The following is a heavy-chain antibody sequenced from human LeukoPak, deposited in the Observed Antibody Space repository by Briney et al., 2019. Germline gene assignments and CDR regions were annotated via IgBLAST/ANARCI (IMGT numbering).Heavy chain of an antibody. CDR2: INHSGST. J-gene: IGHJ4*02. CDR3: AAHYGSGSYDY. Sequence: PSETLSLTCAVYGGSFSGYYWSWIRQPPGKGLEWIGEINHSGSTNYNPSLKSRVTISVDTSKNQFSLKLSSVTAADTAVYYCAAHYGSGSYDYWGQGTLVTVSS. D-gene: IGHD3-10*01. CDR1: GGSFSGYY. V-gene: IGHV4-34*01.